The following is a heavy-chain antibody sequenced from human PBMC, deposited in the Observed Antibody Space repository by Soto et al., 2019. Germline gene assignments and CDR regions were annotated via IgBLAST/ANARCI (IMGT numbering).Heavy chain of an antibody. V-gene: IGHV3-48*01. CDR2: ISSSSSTT. Sequence: GGSLRLSCAASGFTFSSYSMNWVRQAPGKGLEWVSYISSSSSTTYYADSVKGRFTISRDNAKNSLYLQMNTLRAEDTAVYYCARELWYGDYETYWGQGTLVTVSA. D-gene: IGHD4-17*01. CDR3: ARELWYGDYETY. CDR1: GFTFSSYS. J-gene: IGHJ4*02.